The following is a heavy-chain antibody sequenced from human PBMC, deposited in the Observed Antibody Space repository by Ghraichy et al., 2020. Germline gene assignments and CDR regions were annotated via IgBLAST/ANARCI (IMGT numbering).Heavy chain of an antibody. CDR3: ARDLNLLEV. V-gene: IGHV3-11*05. CDR2: ISSTSSYT. J-gene: IGHJ4*02. CDR1: GFTFSDYY. Sequence: GGSLRLSCAASGFTFSDYYMTWIRQAPGKGLEWVSSISSTSSYTNYADSVKGRFTISRDNAKNSLYLQTHSLRAEDTAVYYCARDLNLLEVWGQGTQVTVSA.